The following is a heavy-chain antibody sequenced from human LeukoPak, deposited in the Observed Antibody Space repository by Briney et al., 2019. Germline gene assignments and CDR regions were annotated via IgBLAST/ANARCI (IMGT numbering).Heavy chain of an antibody. J-gene: IGHJ5*02. D-gene: IGHD4-23*01. CDR2: INPSGGST. CDR3: ARDNSVEDTAWWFDP. V-gene: IGHV1-46*01. Sequence: ASVKVSCKASGYTFTSYYMHWVRQAPGQGLEWMGIINPSGGSTSYAQKFQGRVTMTRDMSTSTDYMELSSLRSEDTAVYYCARDNSVEDTAWWFDPWGQGTLVTVSS. CDR1: GYTFTSYY.